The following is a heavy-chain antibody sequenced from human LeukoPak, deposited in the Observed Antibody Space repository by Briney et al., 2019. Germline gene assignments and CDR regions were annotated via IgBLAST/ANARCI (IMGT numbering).Heavy chain of an antibody. CDR2: IYPGDSDT. Sequence: GASLQISCKGSGCCFTSYWIGWVRMMPGKGLEWMGIIYPGDSDTSYSPSFHGQVTILAAKSTNTDYLQWKSLKASDTAMYYCARVDGVRGVSSFGSWGQGALVTVAS. CDR3: ARVDGVRGVSSFGS. J-gene: IGHJ5*01. CDR1: GCCFTSYW. D-gene: IGHD6-13*01. V-gene: IGHV5-51*01.